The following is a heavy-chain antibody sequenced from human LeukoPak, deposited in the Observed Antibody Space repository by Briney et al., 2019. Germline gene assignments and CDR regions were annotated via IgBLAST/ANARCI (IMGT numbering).Heavy chain of an antibody. D-gene: IGHD2-8*01. V-gene: IGHV1-2*02. CDR3: ASTRAYCTNGVCQYDAFDI. CDR1: GYTFTGYY. CDR2: INPNSGGT. Sequence: ASVKVSCKASGYTFTGYYMHWVRQAPGQGLEWMGWINPNSGGTNYAQKLQGRVTMTTDTSTSTAYMELRSLRSDDTAVYYCASTRAYCTNGVCQYDAFDIWGQGTMVTVSS. J-gene: IGHJ3*02.